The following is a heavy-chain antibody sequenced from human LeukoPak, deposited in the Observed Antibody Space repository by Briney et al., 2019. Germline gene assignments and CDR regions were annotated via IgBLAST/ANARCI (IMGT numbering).Heavy chain of an antibody. D-gene: IGHD3-10*01. CDR2: INHSGST. Sequence: SETLSLTCTVSGGSISSYYWSWIRQPPGKGLEWIGEINHSGSTNYNPSLKSRVTISVDTSKNQFSLKLSSVTAADTAVYYCARARMVRGVRFDPWGQGTLVTVSS. V-gene: IGHV4-34*01. CDR3: ARARMVRGVRFDP. CDR1: GGSISSYY. J-gene: IGHJ5*02.